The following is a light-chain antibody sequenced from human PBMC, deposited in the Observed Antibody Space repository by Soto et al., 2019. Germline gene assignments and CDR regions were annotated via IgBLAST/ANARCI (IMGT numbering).Light chain of an antibody. CDR1: QSVSRY. CDR2: AAS. J-gene: IGKJ5*01. Sequence: DVQMTQSPSSLSALVGDRVTITCRASQSVSRYLNWYQHKPGKAPKLLINAASNLRSGVPSRFSVSGSGTEFTITIDGLQPEDFAVYYCQQSYITPPVTFGQGTRLEIK. V-gene: IGKV1-39*01. CDR3: QQSYITPPVT.